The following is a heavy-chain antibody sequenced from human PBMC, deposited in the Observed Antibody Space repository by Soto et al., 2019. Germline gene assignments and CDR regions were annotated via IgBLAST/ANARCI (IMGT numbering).Heavy chain of an antibody. CDR2: IYYSGST. CDR1: GGSISSGGYY. D-gene: IGHD3-16*01. Sequence: QVQLQESGPGLVKPSQTLSLTCTVSGGSISSGGYYWSWIRQHPGKGLEWIGYIYYSGSTYYNPSLKSRVTXXVXTXXNQFSLKLSSVTAADTAVYYCARSLGYYYYYGMDVWGQGTTVTVSS. CDR3: ARSLGYYYYYGMDV. V-gene: IGHV4-31*03. J-gene: IGHJ6*02.